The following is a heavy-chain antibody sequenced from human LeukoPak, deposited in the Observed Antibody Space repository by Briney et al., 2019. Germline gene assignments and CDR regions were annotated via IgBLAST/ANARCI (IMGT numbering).Heavy chain of an antibody. CDR3: ASISDLLYFFDS. V-gene: IGHV3-66*01. CDR1: AITVRSNY. CDR2: IYTGGNT. Sequence: GGSLRLSWAASAITVRSNYMSWVRQAPGKGLEWVSLIYTGGNTYYADSVKGRFTLSRDNSKNTVYLQMSSLRVEDTAMYYCASISDLLYFFDSWGQGTLVTVSS. J-gene: IGHJ4*02.